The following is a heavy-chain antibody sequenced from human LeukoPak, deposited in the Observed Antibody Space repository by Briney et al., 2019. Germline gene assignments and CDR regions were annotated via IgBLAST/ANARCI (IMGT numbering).Heavy chain of an antibody. CDR2: INGDGTST. CDR1: GFIFSNYW. CDR3: GRGYPVAAKDY. Sequence: GGSLRLSCAPSGFIFSNYWMHWVRQVPGKGLVWVSHINGDGTSTSYADSVKGRFTISRDNARNTLYLQMNSLRPEGTAVYYCGRGYPVAAKDYWGQGTLVTVSS. D-gene: IGHD2-15*01. V-gene: IGHV3-74*01. J-gene: IGHJ4*02.